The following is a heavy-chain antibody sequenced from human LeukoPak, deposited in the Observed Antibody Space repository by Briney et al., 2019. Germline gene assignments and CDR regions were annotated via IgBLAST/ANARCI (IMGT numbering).Heavy chain of an antibody. J-gene: IGHJ5*01. V-gene: IGHV4-59*01. CDR3: ARAIVGATTYWFDS. Sequence: SSETLSLTCTVSGGSISSYYWSWIRQPPGKGLEWIGYIYYSGNTNYNPSLKSRVTISVDTSRNQFSLKVNSVTAADTAVYYCARAIVGATTYWFDSWGQGTQVTVSS. D-gene: IGHD1-26*01. CDR2: IYYSGNT. CDR1: GGSISSYY.